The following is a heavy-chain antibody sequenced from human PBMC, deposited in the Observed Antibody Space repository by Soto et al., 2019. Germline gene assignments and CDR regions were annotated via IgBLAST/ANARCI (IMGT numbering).Heavy chain of an antibody. CDR1: GFTFSSYA. V-gene: IGHV3-23*01. Sequence: PGGSLRLSCAASGFTFSSYAMIWVRQAPGKGLEWVSAISGSGGSTYYADSVKGRFTISRDNSKNTMYLQMNSLRAEDTAVYYCAKDHYYGSGSYYKSEIDNIWGQGTLVTVSS. J-gene: IGHJ4*02. D-gene: IGHD3-10*01. CDR2: ISGSGGST. CDR3: AKDHYYGSGSYYKSEIDNI.